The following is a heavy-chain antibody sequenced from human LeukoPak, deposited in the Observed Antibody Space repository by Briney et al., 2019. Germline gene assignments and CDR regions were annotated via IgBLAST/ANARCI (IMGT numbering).Heavy chain of an antibody. V-gene: IGHV3-30*02. CDR1: GFTFSSYV. CDR2: IRYDGSNK. D-gene: IGHD2-2*01. CDR3: AKDEEVSIVPDAFDI. Sequence: GGSLRLSCAASGFTFSSYVMHWVRQAPGKGLEWVAFIRYDGSNKYYADSVKGRFTISRDNSKNTLYLQMNSLRAEDTAVYYCAKDEEVSIVPDAFDIWGQGTMVTVSS. J-gene: IGHJ3*02.